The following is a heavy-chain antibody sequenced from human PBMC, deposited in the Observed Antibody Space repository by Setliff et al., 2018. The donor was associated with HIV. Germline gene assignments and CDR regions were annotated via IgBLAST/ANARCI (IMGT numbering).Heavy chain of an antibody. Sequence: GGSLRLSCAASGFTFSNFWMSWVRQAAGKGLEWVANIKEDGTEEYYVDSVKGRFTISRDNAKNSLYLQMSSLRAEDTAVYYCARIHCSSPSCYDFSFDQWGQGTLVTVSS. D-gene: IGHD2-2*01. CDR1: GFTFSNFW. CDR3: ARIHCSSPSCYDFSFDQ. V-gene: IGHV3-7*01. CDR2: IKEDGTEE. J-gene: IGHJ4*02.